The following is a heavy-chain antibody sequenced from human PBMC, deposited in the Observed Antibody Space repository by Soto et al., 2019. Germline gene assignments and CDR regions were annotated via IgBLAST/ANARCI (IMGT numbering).Heavy chain of an antibody. CDR2: ISGSGGST. J-gene: IGHJ6*02. CDR1: GFTFSSYA. V-gene: IGHV3-23*01. D-gene: IGHD5-18*01. Sequence: GGSLRLSCAASGFTFSSYAMSWVRQAPGKGLEWVSAISGSGGSTYYADSVKGRFTISRDNSKNTLYLQMNSLGAEDTAVYYCAKDLFDVDTAMLKYYYYYGMDVWGQGTTVTVSS. CDR3: AKDLFDVDTAMLKYYYYYGMDV.